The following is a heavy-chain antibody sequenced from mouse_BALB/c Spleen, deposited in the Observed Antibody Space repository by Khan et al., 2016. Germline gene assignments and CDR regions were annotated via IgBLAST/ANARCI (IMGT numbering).Heavy chain of an antibody. Sequence: VQLQQSGAELVKPGASVKLSCTASGFNIKDNYIHWVKQRPEQGLEWIGRIDPANGNTKYDPKFQGKATITADTSSNTVYLQLSSLTSEDTAVYYCASLDYWGQGTILTVSS. V-gene: IGHV14-3*02. CDR3: ASLDY. J-gene: IGHJ2*01. CDR1: GFNIKDNY. CDR2: IDPANGNT.